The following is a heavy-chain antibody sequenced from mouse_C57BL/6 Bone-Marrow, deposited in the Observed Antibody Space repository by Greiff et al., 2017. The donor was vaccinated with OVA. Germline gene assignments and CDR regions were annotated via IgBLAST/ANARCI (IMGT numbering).Heavy chain of an antibody. D-gene: IGHD1-1*01. CDR1: GYAFTNYL. Sequence: QVQLQQSGAELVRPGTSVKVSCKASGYAFTNYLIEWVKQRPGQGLEWIGVLNPGSGGTNYAEKFKGKATLTADKSSSTGYMQLSSLTSEDSAVYFCACYGLYAMDYWGQGTSVTVSS. CDR2: LNPGSGGT. CDR3: ACYGLYAMDY. V-gene: IGHV1-54*01. J-gene: IGHJ4*01.